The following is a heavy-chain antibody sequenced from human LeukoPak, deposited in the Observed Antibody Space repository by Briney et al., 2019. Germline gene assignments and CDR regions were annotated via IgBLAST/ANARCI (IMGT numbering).Heavy chain of an antibody. CDR1: GYTFTGYY. CDR3: ARASLRLGEFDY. V-gene: IGHV1-2*02. CDR2: INPNSGGT. J-gene: IGHJ4*02. Sequence: ASVKVSCTASGYTFTGYYMHWVRQAPGQGLEWMGWINPNSGGTNYAQKFQGRVTMTRDTSISTAYMELSRLRSDDTAVYYCARASLRLGEFDYWGQGTLVTVSS. D-gene: IGHD3-16*01.